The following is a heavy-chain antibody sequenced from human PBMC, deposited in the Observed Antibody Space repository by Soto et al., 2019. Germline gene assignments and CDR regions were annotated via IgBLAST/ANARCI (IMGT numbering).Heavy chain of an antibody. D-gene: IGHD5-12*01. CDR3: ARSSSSTSSWFDP. CDR2: ISSSSSTI. J-gene: IGHJ5*02. Sequence: GGSLRLSCAASGFTFSSYSMNWVRQAPGKGLEWVSYISSSSSTIYYADSVKGRFTISRDNAKNSLYLQMNSLRAEDTAVYYCARSSSSTSSWFDPWGQGTLVTVSS. CDR1: GFTFSSYS. V-gene: IGHV3-48*01.